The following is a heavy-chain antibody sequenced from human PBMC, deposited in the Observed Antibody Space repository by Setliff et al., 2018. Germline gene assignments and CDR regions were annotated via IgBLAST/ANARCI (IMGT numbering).Heavy chain of an antibody. J-gene: IGHJ4*02. CDR3: ARVVAYIYPFDY. V-gene: IGHV4-38-2*01. CDR2: INHSGST. D-gene: IGHD5-18*01. CDR1: GYSISSGYY. Sequence: ETLSLTCAVSGYSISSGYYWGWIRQPPGKGLEWIGSINHSGSTYYNPSLKSRVTISVDTSKNQFSLKLSSVTAADTAVYFCARVVAYIYPFDYWGQGTLVTVS.